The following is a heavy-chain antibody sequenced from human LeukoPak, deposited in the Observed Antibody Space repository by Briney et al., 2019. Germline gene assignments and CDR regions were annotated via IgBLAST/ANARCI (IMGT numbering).Heavy chain of an antibody. Sequence: GGSLRLSCAAYGFTFSSYAMSWVRQAPGKGLEWVSAISGSGGSTYYADSVKGRFTISRDNSKNTLYLQMNSLRAEDTAVFYCAKKDIVVVPAAFDYWGQGTLVTVSS. CDR3: AKKDIVVVPAAFDY. V-gene: IGHV3-23*01. CDR1: GFTFSSYA. D-gene: IGHD2-2*01. J-gene: IGHJ4*02. CDR2: ISGSGGST.